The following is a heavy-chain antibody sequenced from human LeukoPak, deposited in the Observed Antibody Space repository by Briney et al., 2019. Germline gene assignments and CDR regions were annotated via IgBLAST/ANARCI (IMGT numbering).Heavy chain of an antibody. Sequence: ASVTVSCKASGYTFTGYYMHWVRQAPGQGLEWMGCINPNSGGTNYAQKFQGRVTVTRDTSISTAYMELSRLRSDDTAVYYCARDDMHCSGGSCYPDYWGQGTLVTVSS. V-gene: IGHV1-2*02. J-gene: IGHJ4*02. D-gene: IGHD2-15*01. CDR3: ARDDMHCSGGSCYPDY. CDR2: INPNSGGT. CDR1: GYTFTGYY.